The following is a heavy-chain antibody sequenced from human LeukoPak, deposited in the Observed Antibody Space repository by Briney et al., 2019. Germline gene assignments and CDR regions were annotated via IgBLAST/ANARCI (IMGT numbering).Heavy chain of an antibody. Sequence: PGGSLRLSCAASGFTFSSYWMSWVRQAPGKGLEWVTNINRDGSEKYYVDSVKGRFTISRDDAKNSLSLQMNSLRAEDTAVYYRARRHSDTWAFDFWGQGALVAVSS. CDR1: GFTFSSYW. V-gene: IGHV3-7*03. CDR2: INRDGSEK. D-gene: IGHD6-13*01. J-gene: IGHJ4*02. CDR3: ARRHSDTWAFDF.